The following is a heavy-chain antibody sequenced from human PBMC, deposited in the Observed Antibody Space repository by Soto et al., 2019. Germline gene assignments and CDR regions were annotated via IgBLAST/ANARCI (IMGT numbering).Heavy chain of an antibody. Sequence: QVQLVQSGAEVKKPGSSVKVSCKASGGTFSSYAISWVRQAPGQGLEWMGGIIPIFGTANYAQKFQGRVTITADESTSTAYKELSSLRSEDTAVYYCTRERRQPNWFDPWGQGTLVTVSS. CDR2: IIPIFGTA. CDR3: TRERRQPNWFDP. CDR1: GGTFSSYA. V-gene: IGHV1-69*01. J-gene: IGHJ5*02.